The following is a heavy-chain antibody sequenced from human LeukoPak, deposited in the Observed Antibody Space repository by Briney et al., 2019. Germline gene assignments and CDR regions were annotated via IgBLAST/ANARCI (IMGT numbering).Heavy chain of an antibody. V-gene: IGHV1-3*01. D-gene: IGHD3-9*01. CDR3: ARGYYDLLTGHVVTYYFDY. J-gene: IGHJ4*02. CDR2: INAANGKT. CDR1: GYIFSNHA. Sequence: ASVKVSCKASGYIFSNHAIHWVRQAPGQRLEWMGWINAANGKTNYSRKFQGRATLTRDTSASTAYMELSSLRSEDTAVYYCARGYYDLLTGHVVTYYFDYWGQGTLVTVSS.